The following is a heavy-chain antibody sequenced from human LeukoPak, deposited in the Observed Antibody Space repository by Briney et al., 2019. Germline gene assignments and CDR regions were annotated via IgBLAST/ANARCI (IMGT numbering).Heavy chain of an antibody. Sequence: GGSLRLSCAASGFDLTTYAMTWVRQAPAKGLEWVSSIRIGGGGTYYADSVKGRFTISRDNSENTLHLQMYNLRVEDTARYFCAGCMVFCQGWCNWFAPWGQGTLAPVP. CDR3: AGCMVFCQGWCNWFAP. CDR1: GFDLTTYA. J-gene: IGHJ5*02. D-gene: IGHD3/OR15-3a*01. CDR2: IRIGGGGT. V-gene: IGHV3-23*01.